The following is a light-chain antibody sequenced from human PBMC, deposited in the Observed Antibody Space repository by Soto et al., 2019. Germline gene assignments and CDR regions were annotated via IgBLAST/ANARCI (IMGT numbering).Light chain of an antibody. CDR2: GAS. J-gene: IGKJ2*01. Sequence: EIVLTQSPGTLSLSPGERATLSCRASQSVSGSYLAWYQQKPGQALRLLIYGASSRATGIPDRFSGSGSGTDFTLTISRLEPEDFAVYYCQQYGNSPYTFGQGTKLEIK. CDR1: QSVSGSY. V-gene: IGKV3-20*01. CDR3: QQYGNSPYT.